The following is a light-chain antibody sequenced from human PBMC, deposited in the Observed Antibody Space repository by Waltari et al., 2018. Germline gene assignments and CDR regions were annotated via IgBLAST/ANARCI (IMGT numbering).Light chain of an antibody. CDR2: WAS. J-gene: IGKJ2*01. CDR1: SVLYSSENKNY. V-gene: IGKV4-1*01. Sequence: SVLYSSENKNYLAWYRQKPGQPPNLLIYWASTRESGVPGRFSGSGSGTDFTLTISSLQAEDVAVYYCQQYYSTPYTFGQGTKLEIK. CDR3: QQYYSTPYT.